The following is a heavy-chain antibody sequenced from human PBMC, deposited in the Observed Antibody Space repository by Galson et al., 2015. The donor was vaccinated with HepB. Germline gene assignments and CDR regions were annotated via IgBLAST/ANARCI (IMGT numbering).Heavy chain of an antibody. CDR3: AKNNGGRYYRLDH. Sequence: SLRLSCAASGHILSNSGMHWVRQAPGKGLEWVAIIWSDGSNKYYGDSAKGRFIISRDDSKNTMYLEMDSLRVEDTAVYYCAKNNGGRYYRLDHWGQGTLVTVSP. J-gene: IGHJ4*02. V-gene: IGHV3-33*06. CDR1: GHILSNSG. D-gene: IGHD1-26*01. CDR2: IWSDGSNK.